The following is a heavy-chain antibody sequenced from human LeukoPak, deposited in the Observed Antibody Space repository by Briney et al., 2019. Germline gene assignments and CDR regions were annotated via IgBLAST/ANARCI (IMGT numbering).Heavy chain of an antibody. J-gene: IGHJ4*02. Sequence: GGSLRLSCAASGFTFSSYWMSWVRQAPGKGLEWVANIKQDGSEKYYVDSVKGRFTISRDNAKNTLYLQMNSLRAEDTAVYYCARAYGGYYFDYWGQGTLVTVSS. V-gene: IGHV3-7*03. CDR2: IKQDGSEK. CDR1: GFTFSSYW. D-gene: IGHD4/OR15-4a*01. CDR3: ARAYGGYYFDY.